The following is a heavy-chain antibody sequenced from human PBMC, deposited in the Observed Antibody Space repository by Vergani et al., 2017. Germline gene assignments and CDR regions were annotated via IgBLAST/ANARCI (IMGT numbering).Heavy chain of an antibody. CDR3: AREYSSSWYLYYYMDV. CDR1: GFTFSSYA. J-gene: IGHJ6*03. D-gene: IGHD6-13*01. CDR2: ISSSSSTI. Sequence: VQLVESGGGVVQPGRSLRLSCAASGFTFSSYAMHWVRQAPGKGLEWVSYISSSSSTIYYADSVKGRFTISRDNAKNSLYLQMNSLRAEDTAVYYCAREYSSSWYLYYYMDVWGKGTTVTVSS. V-gene: IGHV3-48*04.